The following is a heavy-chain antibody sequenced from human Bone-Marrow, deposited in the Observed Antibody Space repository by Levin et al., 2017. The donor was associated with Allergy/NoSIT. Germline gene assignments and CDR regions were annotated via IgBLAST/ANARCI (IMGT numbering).Heavy chain of an antibody. J-gene: IGHJ4*02. D-gene: IGHD3-22*01. Sequence: GESLKISCAASGFTFSSYAMHWVRQAPGKGLEWVAVISYDGSNKYYADSVKGRFTISRDNSKNTLYLQMNSLRAEDTAVYYCAREGNYDSSGYYYSYLGVWVGTEREVDYWGQGTLVTVSS. CDR2: ISYDGSNK. CDR1: GFTFSSYA. V-gene: IGHV3-30*04. CDR3: AREGNYDSSGYYYSYLGVWVGTEREVDY.